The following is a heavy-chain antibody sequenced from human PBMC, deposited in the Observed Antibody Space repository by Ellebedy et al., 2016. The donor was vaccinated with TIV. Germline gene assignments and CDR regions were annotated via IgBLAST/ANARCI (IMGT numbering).Heavy chain of an antibody. CDR3: VKGAYPVPTVMAV. D-gene: IGHD3-16*01. CDR2: IRSDGSTR. Sequence: GGSLRLSCAASGFTTSGMHWVRQAPGKGLEWVAFIRSDGSTRYYADSVRGRFTISRDNSKNTLDLQMTSQRPEDTALYYCVKGAYPVPTVMAVWGQGTMVIVSS. V-gene: IGHV3-30*02. J-gene: IGHJ6*02. CDR1: GFTTSG.